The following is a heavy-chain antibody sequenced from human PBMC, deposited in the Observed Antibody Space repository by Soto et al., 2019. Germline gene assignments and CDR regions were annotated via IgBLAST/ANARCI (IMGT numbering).Heavy chain of an antibody. CDR3: ARGIATGQLDP. D-gene: IGHD2-15*01. Sequence: QVQLVQSGAEVKKPGASVKLSCKASGYTFTRYTMNWVRQAPGQRLEWMGWINPDNGNTKSSQKFQDRVIITRDTSASTAYMDLSSLSSEDTAVYYCARGIATGQLDPWGQGTLVTVSS. V-gene: IGHV1-3*01. CDR1: GYTFTRYT. J-gene: IGHJ5*02. CDR2: INPDNGNT.